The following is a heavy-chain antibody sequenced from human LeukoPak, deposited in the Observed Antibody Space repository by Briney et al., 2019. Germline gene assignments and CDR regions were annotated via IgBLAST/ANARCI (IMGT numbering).Heavy chain of an antibody. D-gene: IGHD6-13*01. V-gene: IGHV3-21*01. J-gene: IGHJ4*02. CDR2: ISSSSSYI. CDR3: ARDRSSSWSKGPFDY. Sequence: GGSLRLSCAASGFTFSSYWMSWVRQAPGKGLEWVSSISSSSSYIYYADSVKGRFTISRDNAKNSLYLQMNSLRAEDTAVYYCARDRSSSWSKGPFDYWGQGTLVTVSS. CDR1: GFTFSSYW.